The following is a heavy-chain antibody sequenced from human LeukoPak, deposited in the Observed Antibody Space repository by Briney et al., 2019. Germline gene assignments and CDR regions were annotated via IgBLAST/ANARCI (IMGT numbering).Heavy chain of an antibody. Sequence: GGSLRLSCAASGLTFSRHWMSWVRQAPGKGLEGVANIKQDGSEKYYVDSVKGRFTISRDNAKNSLYLQMSSLRAEDTAVYYCASLPVAGTGNFQHWGQGTLVTVSP. CDR3: ASLPVAGTGNFQH. D-gene: IGHD6-13*01. CDR1: GLTFSRHW. CDR2: IKQDGSEK. J-gene: IGHJ1*01. V-gene: IGHV3-7*03.